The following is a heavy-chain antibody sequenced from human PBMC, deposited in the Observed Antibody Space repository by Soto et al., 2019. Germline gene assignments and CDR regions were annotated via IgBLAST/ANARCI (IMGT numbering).Heavy chain of an antibody. J-gene: IGHJ4*02. CDR3: TRHAYSGSYHNVIGY. Sequence: PSGSMRIACAASGVTFSGSAMPWVRQASGKGLEWVGRIRSKANSYATAYAASVKGRFTISRDDSKNTAYLQMNSLTTEDTAVYYCTRHAYSGSYHNVIGYWGQGTLVTVSS. D-gene: IGHD1-26*01. CDR2: IRSKANSYAT. V-gene: IGHV3-73*01. CDR1: GVTFSGSA.